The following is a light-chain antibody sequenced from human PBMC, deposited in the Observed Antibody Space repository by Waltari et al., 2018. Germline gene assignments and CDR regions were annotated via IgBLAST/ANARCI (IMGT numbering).Light chain of an antibody. CDR3: QVWDITSDHFV. J-gene: IGLJ1*01. CDR1: NIGSKS. CDR2: DNS. V-gene: IGLV3-21*02. Sequence: SYVLTQPPSVSVAPGQTARITCGGNNIGSKSVHWYQQKPGQAPVLVVYDNSDRPSGFPVGVSGSNSGNKATLTISRVEAGDEADYYCQVWDITSDHFVFGTGTKVTVL.